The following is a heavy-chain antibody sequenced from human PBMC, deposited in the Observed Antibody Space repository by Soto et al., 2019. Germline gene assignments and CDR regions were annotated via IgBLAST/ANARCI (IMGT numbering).Heavy chain of an antibody. D-gene: IGHD3-10*01. J-gene: IGHJ4*02. V-gene: IGHV1-46*01. CDR3: ARDRGDGYNLMGVFDD. Sequence: ASVKVSCKASGYTFTSYHMRWARQAPGQGLEWMGIINPSGGITTYAQKFQGRVTMTRDTSTSTVYMELSSLRSEDTAMYFCARDRGDGYNLMGVFDDWGQGTLVTVSS. CDR2: INPSGGIT. CDR1: GYTFTSYH.